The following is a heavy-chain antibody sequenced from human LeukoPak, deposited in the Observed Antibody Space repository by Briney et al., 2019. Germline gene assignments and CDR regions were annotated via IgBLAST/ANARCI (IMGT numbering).Heavy chain of an antibody. D-gene: IGHD1-26*01. Sequence: SETLSLTCTVSGGSISSYYWSWIRQPPGKGLEWIGYIYYSGSANYNPSLKSRVTISVDTSKNQFSLKLSSVTAADTAVYYCARDFGRYSGSYYDYWGQGTLVTVSS. V-gene: IGHV4-59*01. J-gene: IGHJ4*02. CDR3: ARDFGRYSGSYYDY. CDR1: GGSISSYY. CDR2: IYYSGSA.